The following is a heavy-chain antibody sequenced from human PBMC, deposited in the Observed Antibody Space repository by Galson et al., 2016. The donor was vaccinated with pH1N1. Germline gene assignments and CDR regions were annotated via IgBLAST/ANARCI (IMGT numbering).Heavy chain of an antibody. J-gene: IGHJ2*01. CDR3: ARGPVYLYFCL. CDR1: GYTLTSYD. V-gene: IGHV1-8*01. Sequence: SVKVSCKASGYTLTSYDINCLRQATGQGLEWMGWMNPNNGNANYAPKFEGRVTLTRNASINPAYMELSSLTSEYPAVYYCARGPVYLYFCLWGRGTPVIVSS. CDR2: MNPNNGNA.